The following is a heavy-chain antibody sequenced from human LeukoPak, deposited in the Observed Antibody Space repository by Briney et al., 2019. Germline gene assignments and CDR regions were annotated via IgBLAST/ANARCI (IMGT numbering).Heavy chain of an antibody. Sequence: SLRLSCAASGFTFSSYAMHWVRQAPGKGLEWVSGISWNSGSIGYADSVKGRFTISRDNAKNSLYLQMNSLRAEDTAVYYCARVLDYYGSGNFGADYWGQGTLVTVSS. CDR2: ISWNSGSI. V-gene: IGHV3-9*01. CDR3: ARVLDYYGSGNFGADY. D-gene: IGHD3-10*01. CDR1: GFTFSSYA. J-gene: IGHJ4*02.